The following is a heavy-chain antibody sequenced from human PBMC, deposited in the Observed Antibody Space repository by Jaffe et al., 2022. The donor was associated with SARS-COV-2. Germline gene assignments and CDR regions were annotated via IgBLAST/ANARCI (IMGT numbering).Heavy chain of an antibody. CDR3: ATRPPSISFIPYFDY. J-gene: IGHJ4*02. V-gene: IGHV4-61*01. CDR2: ICDNGSA. Sequence: QVQLQESGPGLVKTSETLSLTCTVSDDSVSSGRYYWSWIRQTPGKGLEWIGYICDNGSAKYNPSLKNRVTMSVDTSKNQLSLKLSSVTAADTAVYYCATRPPSISFIPYFDYWGQGTLVTVSS. CDR1: DDSVSSGRYY. D-gene: IGHD6-6*01.